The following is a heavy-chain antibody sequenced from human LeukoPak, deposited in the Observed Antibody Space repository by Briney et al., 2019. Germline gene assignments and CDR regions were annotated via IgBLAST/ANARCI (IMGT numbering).Heavy chain of an antibody. Sequence: RSGGSLRLSCAASGFTFSSYGMSWVRQAPGKGLEWVSGISPSGGITYYTDSVKGRFTISRDNSKNTQSLQMNSLRAEDTAVYYCAKDDDWGRYKHWGQGTLVTVSS. CDR1: GFTFSSYG. CDR2: ISPSGGIT. J-gene: IGHJ1*01. V-gene: IGHV3-23*01. CDR3: AKDDDWGRYKH. D-gene: IGHD3-16*01.